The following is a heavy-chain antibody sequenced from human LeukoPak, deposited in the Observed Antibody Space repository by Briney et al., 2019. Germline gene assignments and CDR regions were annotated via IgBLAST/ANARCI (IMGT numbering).Heavy chain of an antibody. CDR1: GYTFTSYA. D-gene: IGHD3-22*01. Sequence: ASVKVSCKASGYTFTSYAMNWVRQAPGQGLEWMGWINTNTGNPTYAQGFTGRFVFSLDTSVSTAYLQISSLKAEDTAVYYCARVVGLYDSSDRYHYYFDYWGQGTLVTVSS. V-gene: IGHV7-4-1*02. CDR3: ARVVGLYDSSDRYHYYFDY. CDR2: INTNTGNP. J-gene: IGHJ4*02.